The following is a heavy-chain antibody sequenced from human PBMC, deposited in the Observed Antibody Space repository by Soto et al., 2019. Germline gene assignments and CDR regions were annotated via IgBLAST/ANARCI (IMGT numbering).Heavy chain of an antibody. D-gene: IGHD3-3*01. J-gene: IGHJ6*02. CDR2: IHGGTGDT. CDR1: GYTFSSYG. V-gene: IGHV1-3*01. CDR3: AXEGFWGGYYMVYFGMDV. Sequence: ASVKVSCKASGYTFSSYGMHWVRQAPGQRLEWLGWIHGGTGDTKYSPKFQGRVTISRDTSANTANMELRRLRSEDTAVYYCAXEGFWGGYYMVYFGMDVWGQGTTVTVSS.